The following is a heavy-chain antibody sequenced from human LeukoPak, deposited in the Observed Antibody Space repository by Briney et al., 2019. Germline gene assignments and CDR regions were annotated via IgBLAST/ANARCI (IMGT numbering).Heavy chain of an antibody. CDR3: ARGRGIAARRFDY. CDR1: GFTFDDYG. V-gene: IGHV3-20*04. D-gene: IGHD6-6*01. CDR2: INWNGGST. J-gene: IGHJ4*02. Sequence: RPGGSLRLSCAASGFTFDDYGMSWVRHAPGKGLEWVSGINWNGGSTVYADSVKGRFTISRDNAKNSLYLQMNSLRAEDTALYYCARGRGIAARRFDYWGQGTLVTVSS.